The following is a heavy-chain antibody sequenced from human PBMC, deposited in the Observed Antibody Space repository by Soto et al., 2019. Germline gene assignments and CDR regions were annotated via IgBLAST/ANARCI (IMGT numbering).Heavy chain of an antibody. V-gene: IGHV4-61*01. CDR2: IYYSGST. Sequence: SETLSLTCTVSCRSVSDGSYSWSWIRQPPGKGLEWIGYIYYSGSTNYNPSLKSRVTISVDTSKNQFSLKLSSVTAADTAVYYCARIEITMVRGVISTYHYYGMDVWGQGTTVT. CDR1: CRSVSDGSYS. CDR3: ARIEITMVRGVISTYHYYGMDV. J-gene: IGHJ6*02. D-gene: IGHD3-10*01.